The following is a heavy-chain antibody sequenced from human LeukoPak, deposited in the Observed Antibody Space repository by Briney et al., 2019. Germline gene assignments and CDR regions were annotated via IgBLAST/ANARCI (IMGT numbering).Heavy chain of an antibody. CDR1: GGTFSSYA. V-gene: IGHV1-69*01. D-gene: IGHD1-1*01. J-gene: IGHJ6*02. Sequence: GASVKVSCKASGGTFSSYAISWVRQAPGQGLEWMGGIIPIFGTANYAQKFQGRVTITADESTSTAYMELSSLRSEDTAVYYCAIRMEARFNYYYYGMDVWGQGTTVTVSS. CDR2: IIPIFGTA. CDR3: AIRMEARFNYYYYGMDV.